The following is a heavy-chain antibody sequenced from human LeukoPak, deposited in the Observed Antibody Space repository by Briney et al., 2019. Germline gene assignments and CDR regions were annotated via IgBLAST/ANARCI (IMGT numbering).Heavy chain of an antibody. CDR1: GFTFSSYS. V-gene: IGHV3-21*01. CDR2: ISGSSSYI. CDR3: ARPTSGSFDY. J-gene: IGHJ4*02. D-gene: IGHD1-26*01. Sequence: PGGSLRLSCAASGFTFSSYSMNWVRQAPGKGLEWVSSISGSSSYIYYADSVKGRFTISRDNTKNSLYVQMNSLRAEDTAVYYCARPTSGSFDYWGQGTLVTVSS.